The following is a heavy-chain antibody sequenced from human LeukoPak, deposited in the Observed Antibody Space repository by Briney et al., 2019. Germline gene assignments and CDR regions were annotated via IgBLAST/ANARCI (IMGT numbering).Heavy chain of an antibody. CDR2: IGGSGDYI. CDR3: ARDFFAGSGYYTYGVFDY. CDR1: GFTFSSHA. Sequence: VGSLRLSCEVSGFTFSSHAMSWVREAPGKGLEWVSAIGGSGDYIRYADSVKGRFTISRDNSKNSLYLQMNSLGAEDTAIYYCARDFFAGSGYYTYGVFDYWGQGALVTVSS. J-gene: IGHJ4*02. D-gene: IGHD2-8*01. V-gene: IGHV3-23*01.